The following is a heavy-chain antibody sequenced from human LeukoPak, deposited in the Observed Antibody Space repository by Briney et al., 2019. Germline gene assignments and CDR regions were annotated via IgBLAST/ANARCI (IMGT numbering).Heavy chain of an antibody. CDR2: ISSSSSTI. J-gene: IGHJ6*03. CDR1: GFTFSSYS. D-gene: IGHD6-19*01. CDR3: ASDLTGYSSGWPYYYYYMDV. Sequence: GGSLRLSCAASGFTFSSYSMNWVRQAPGKGLEWVSYISSSSSTIYYADSVKGRFTISRDNAKNSLYLQMNSLRAEDTAVYYCASDLTGYSSGWPYYYYYMDVWGKGTTVTVSS. V-gene: IGHV3-48*01.